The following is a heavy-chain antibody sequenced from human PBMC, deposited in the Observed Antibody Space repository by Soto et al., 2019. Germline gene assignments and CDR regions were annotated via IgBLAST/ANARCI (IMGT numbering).Heavy chain of an antibody. J-gene: IGHJ4*02. D-gene: IGHD2-15*01. V-gene: IGHV4-31*03. CDR2: IYSSGYT. CDR1: GGSISSGGYY. CDR3: ARVLGYCTGGNCYPDY. Sequence: QVQLQESGPGLVKPSQTLSLTCTVSGGSISSGGYYWSWIRQHPGKGLEWIGFIYSSGYTYYNPSLTSRVSISVDTSKNQFSLKLSSGTAAETAVYYWARVLGYCTGGNCYPDYWGQGTLVTVSS.